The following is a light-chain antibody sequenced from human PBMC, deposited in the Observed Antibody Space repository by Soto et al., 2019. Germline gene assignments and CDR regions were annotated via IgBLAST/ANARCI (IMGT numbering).Light chain of an antibody. CDR2: DAY. CDR3: KQRSNWPIT. CDR1: QSVSDY. Sequence: EIVLTQSPATLSLSPGERATLSCRASQSVSDYLAWYQQKPGQAPRLLIYDAYNRATGIQPRFGGSGSGTDFTLTIRSLEPEDFAVYYCKQRSNWPITFGQGTRLEIK. V-gene: IGKV3-11*01. J-gene: IGKJ5*01.